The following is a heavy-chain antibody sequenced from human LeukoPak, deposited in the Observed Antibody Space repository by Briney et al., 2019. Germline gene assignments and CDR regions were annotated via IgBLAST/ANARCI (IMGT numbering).Heavy chain of an antibody. CDR2: INVYNGNT. J-gene: IGHJ4*02. CDR3: ARRSMTTALSHFDY. V-gene: IGHV1-18*01. CDR1: GYTFTSYG. Sequence: ASVKVSCKASGYTFTSYGISWVRQAPGQGLEWMGWINVYNGNTNYAQKVQDRVTMTTDTSTSTAFMELRSLRSDDTAVYYCARRSMTTALSHFDYWGQGTLVTVSS. D-gene: IGHD4-17*01.